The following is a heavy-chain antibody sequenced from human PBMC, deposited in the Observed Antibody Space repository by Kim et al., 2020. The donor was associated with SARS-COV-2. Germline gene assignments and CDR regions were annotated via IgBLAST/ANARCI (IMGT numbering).Heavy chain of an antibody. V-gene: IGHV4-4*02. Sequence: PSLTSRVTISVDKAKNQFSRKLSSVTAADTAVYYCAGGITMVRGVMAFDYWGQGTLVTVSS. D-gene: IGHD3-10*01. J-gene: IGHJ4*02. CDR3: AGGITMVRGVMAFDY.